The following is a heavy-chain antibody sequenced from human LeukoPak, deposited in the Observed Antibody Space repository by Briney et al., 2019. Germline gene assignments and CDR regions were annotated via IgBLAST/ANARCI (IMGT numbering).Heavy chain of an antibody. Sequence: GGSLRLSCAASGFTFSSYAMHWVRQAPGKGLEYVSAISSNGGSTYYANSVKGRFTISRDKSKNTLYLQMGSLRAEDMAVYYCARELEYYYGSGSYYIGGFDYWGQGTLVTVSS. D-gene: IGHD3-10*01. CDR3: ARELEYYYGSGSYYIGGFDY. J-gene: IGHJ4*02. V-gene: IGHV3-64*01. CDR1: GFTFSSYA. CDR2: ISSNGGST.